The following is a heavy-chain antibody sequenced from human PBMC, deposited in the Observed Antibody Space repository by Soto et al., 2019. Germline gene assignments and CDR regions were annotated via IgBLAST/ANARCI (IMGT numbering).Heavy chain of an antibody. CDR3: TRDASRDSSARGWFDP. D-gene: IGHD6-13*01. V-gene: IGHV3-23*01. CDR2: ISGSGGST. CDR1: GFTFSSYA. J-gene: IGHJ5*02. Sequence: GGSLRLSCAASGFTFSSYAMSWVRQAPGKGLEWVSAISGSGGSTYYADSVKGRFTISRDNSKNTLYLQMNSLRAEDTAVYYCTRDASRDSSARGWFDPWGPGTLVTVSS.